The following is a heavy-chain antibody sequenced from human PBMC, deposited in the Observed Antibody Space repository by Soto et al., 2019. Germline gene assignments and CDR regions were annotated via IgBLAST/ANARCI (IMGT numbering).Heavy chain of an antibody. Sequence: QVQLQESGPGLVKPSQTLSLTCTVSGASISTGGYYWTRIRQHPGKGLEWIGYIYYSGSTYYNPSLKSRVTISVDTSKNQFSLKLSSVTAADTAVYYCARGLSVTLFDNWGQGTLVTVSS. V-gene: IGHV4-31*03. CDR3: ARGLSVTLFDN. J-gene: IGHJ4*02. CDR2: IYYSGST. D-gene: IGHD4-17*01. CDR1: GASISTGGYY.